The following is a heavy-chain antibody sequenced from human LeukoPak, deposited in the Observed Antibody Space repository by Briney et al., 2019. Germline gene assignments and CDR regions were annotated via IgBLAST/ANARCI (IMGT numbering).Heavy chain of an antibody. CDR1: GGSISSYY. CDR3: ARAKGSGWYSYFDY. J-gene: IGHJ4*02. Sequence: ASETLSLTCTVSGGSISSYYWSWIRQPPGKGLEWIGYIYYSGSTNYNPSLKSRATISVDTSKNQFSLKLSSVTAADTAVYYCARAKGSGWYSYFDYWGQGTLVTVSS. V-gene: IGHV4-59*01. D-gene: IGHD6-19*01. CDR2: IYYSGST.